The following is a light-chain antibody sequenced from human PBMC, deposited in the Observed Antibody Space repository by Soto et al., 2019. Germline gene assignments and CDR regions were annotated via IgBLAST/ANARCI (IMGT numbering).Light chain of an antibody. J-gene: IGKJ1*01. V-gene: IGKV3-15*01. CDR2: GAS. CDR3: QQRSNWPWT. CDR1: QSVSAN. Sequence: EIVMTQSPATLSVSPGERATLSCRASQSVSANLAWYQHKPGQAPRLLIYGASTRATGIPARFSGSGTGTDFTLTISSLEPEDFAVYCCQQRSNWPWTFGQGTKVDI.